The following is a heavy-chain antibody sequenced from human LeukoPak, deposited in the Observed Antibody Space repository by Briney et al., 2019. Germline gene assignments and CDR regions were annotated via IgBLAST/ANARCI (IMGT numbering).Heavy chain of an antibody. Sequence: QPGGSLRLSCAASGFTFNIYAMSWVRQTPGRGLEWVSTIGNTETYYADSVKGRFTISRDNSRNTLYLQMKSLRAEDTAMYYCAKDSIAHNGVYDAFDVWGKGTMVTVSS. CDR2: IGNTET. J-gene: IGHJ3*01. V-gene: IGHV3-23*01. D-gene: IGHD2-21*01. CDR1: GFTFNIYA. CDR3: AKDSIAHNGVYDAFDV.